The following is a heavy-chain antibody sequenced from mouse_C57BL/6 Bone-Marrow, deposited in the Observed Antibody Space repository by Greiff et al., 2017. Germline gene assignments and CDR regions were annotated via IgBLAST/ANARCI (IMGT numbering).Heavy chain of an antibody. Sequence: SGPELVKPGASVKISCKASGYAFSSSWMNWVKQRPGKGLEWIGRIYPGDGDNNYNGKFKGKATLTADKSSSTSYMQLSSLTSEDSAVYFCARSLRIRTAWFAYWGQGTLVTVSA. CDR1: GYAFSSSW. V-gene: IGHV1-82*01. CDR2: IYPGDGDN. CDR3: ARSLRIRTAWFAY. J-gene: IGHJ3*01. D-gene: IGHD3-2*02.